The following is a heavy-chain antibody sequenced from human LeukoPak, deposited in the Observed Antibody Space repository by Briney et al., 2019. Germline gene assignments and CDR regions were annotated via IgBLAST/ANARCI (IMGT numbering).Heavy chain of an antibody. V-gene: IGHV3-7*01. D-gene: IGHD6-13*01. CDR1: GFTFSSYW. CDR3: ARGRSAAAGIPRSYYYYYMDV. CDR2: IKQDGSEK. J-gene: IGHJ6*03. Sequence: PGGSLRLSCAASGFTFSSYWMSWVRQAPGKGLEWVANIKQDGSEKYYVDSVKGRFTISRDNAKNSLYLQMNSLRAEDTAVYYCARGRSAAAGIPRSYYYYYMDVWGKGTTVTVSS.